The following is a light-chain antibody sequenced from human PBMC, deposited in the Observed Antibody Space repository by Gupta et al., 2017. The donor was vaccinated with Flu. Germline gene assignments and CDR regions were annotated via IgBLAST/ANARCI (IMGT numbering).Light chain of an antibody. J-gene: IGKJ2*01. V-gene: IGKV3-11*01. CDR2: DAS. CDR1: QSVTTH. CDR3: QQRSHWPPFT. Sequence: EIVLTQSPATLSLSPGERATLSCRASQSVTTHLAWYQQRLGQSPRLIIYDASNRATGIPARFSGSGSGTDFTLTISSLEPEDFAFYYCQQRSHWPPFTFGQGTKLEIK.